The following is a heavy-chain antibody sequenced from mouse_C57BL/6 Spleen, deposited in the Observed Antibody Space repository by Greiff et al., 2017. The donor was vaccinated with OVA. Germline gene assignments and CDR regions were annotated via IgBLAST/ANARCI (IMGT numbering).Heavy chain of an antibody. J-gene: IGHJ2*01. CDR2: ISYSGST. CDR3: AAGRPYGTLDY. V-gene: IGHV3-8*01. Sequence: VQLKESGPGLAKPSQTLSLTCSVTGYSIPSAYWNWIRKFPGNKLEYMGYISYSGSTYYNPSFKTRIPITRDTSKNQYYLQLNSVTTEDTAAYYCAAGRPYGTLDYWGQGTTLTVSS. CDR1: GYSIPSAY. D-gene: IGHD1-1*01.